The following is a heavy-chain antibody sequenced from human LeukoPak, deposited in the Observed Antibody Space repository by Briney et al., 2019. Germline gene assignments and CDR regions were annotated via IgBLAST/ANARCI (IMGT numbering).Heavy chain of an antibody. Sequence: SETLSLTCTISGYSISSGYYWGWIRQPPGKGLEWIGNFYHSGSTYYNPSLKSRVTFSVDTSKNQFSLKLSSVTAADTAVYYCARVGSSSWYGPRYYYYMDVWGKGTTVTVSS. J-gene: IGHJ6*03. CDR2: FYHSGST. D-gene: IGHD6-13*01. CDR3: ARVGSSSWYGPRYYYYMDV. CDR1: GYSISSGYY. V-gene: IGHV4-38-2*02.